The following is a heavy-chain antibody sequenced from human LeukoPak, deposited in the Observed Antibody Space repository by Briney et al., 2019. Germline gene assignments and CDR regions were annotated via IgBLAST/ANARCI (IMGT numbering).Heavy chain of an antibody. V-gene: IGHV1-69*13. Sequence: SVKVSCKASGYTFTSYAISWVRQAPGQGLEWMGGIIPTFGAANYAQKFQGRVTITADESTSTAYMELSSLRSEDTAVYYCASIEYYDILTGYSRPYYYYGMDVWGQGTTVTVSS. CDR1: GYTFTSYA. CDR3: ASIEYYDILTGYSRPYYYYGMDV. J-gene: IGHJ6*02. CDR2: IIPTFGAA. D-gene: IGHD3-9*01.